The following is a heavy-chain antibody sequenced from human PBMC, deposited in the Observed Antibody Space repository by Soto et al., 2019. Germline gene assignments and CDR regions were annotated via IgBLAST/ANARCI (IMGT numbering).Heavy chain of an antibody. Sequence: SETLSLTCTVSGGSISSYYWSWIRQPPGKGLEWIGYIYYSGSTNYNPSLKSRVTISVDTSKNQFSLKLSSVTAADTAVYYCARAPNFDWSDYYYYYMDVWGKGTTVTVSS. J-gene: IGHJ6*03. D-gene: IGHD3-9*01. CDR1: GGSISSYY. CDR3: ARAPNFDWSDYYYYYMDV. V-gene: IGHV4-59*01. CDR2: IYYSGST.